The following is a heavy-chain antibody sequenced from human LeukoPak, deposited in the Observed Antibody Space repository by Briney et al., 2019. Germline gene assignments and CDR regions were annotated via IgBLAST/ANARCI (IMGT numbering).Heavy chain of an antibody. CDR1: GGSISSSNYY. Sequence: KSSETLSLTCTVSGGSISSSNYYWGWIRQPPGKGLEWIGSIYYSGSTYYNPSLKSRVTIPVDTSKNQFSLKLSSVTAADTAVYYCASLGHSSSSGYFDYWGQGTLVTVSS. V-gene: IGHV4-39*01. D-gene: IGHD6-6*01. CDR3: ASLGHSSSSGYFDY. CDR2: IYYSGST. J-gene: IGHJ4*02.